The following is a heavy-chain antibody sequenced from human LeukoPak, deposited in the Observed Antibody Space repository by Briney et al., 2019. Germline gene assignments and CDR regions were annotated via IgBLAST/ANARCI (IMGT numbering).Heavy chain of an antibody. CDR3: TSRYCTTTNCYSFDN. CDR2: ISSGTSTT. Sequence: QPGGSLRLSCAASGFTFSSLGMNWVRQAPGRGLEWVSYISSGTSTTYYADSVKGRFTISRDNAKNSLYLQMNSLRVEDTAVYYCTSRYCTTTNCYSFDNWGHGTLVTVSS. CDR1: GFTFSSLG. V-gene: IGHV3-48*04. J-gene: IGHJ3*02. D-gene: IGHD2-2*01.